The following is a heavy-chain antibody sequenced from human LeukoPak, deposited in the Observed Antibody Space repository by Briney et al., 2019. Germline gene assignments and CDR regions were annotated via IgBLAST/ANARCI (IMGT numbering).Heavy chain of an antibody. D-gene: IGHD3-22*01. Sequence: SGGSLRLSCAASGFTVSSNYMSWVRQAPGKGLEWVSVIYSDGSTYYGDSVKGRFTISRDNSKNTLYLQINSLRAEDTAVYYCARDYNYYHSSGYWYYFDYWGQGTLVTVSS. CDR2: IYSDGST. CDR3: ARDYNYYHSSGYWYYFDY. J-gene: IGHJ4*02. V-gene: IGHV3-66*01. CDR1: GFTVSSNY.